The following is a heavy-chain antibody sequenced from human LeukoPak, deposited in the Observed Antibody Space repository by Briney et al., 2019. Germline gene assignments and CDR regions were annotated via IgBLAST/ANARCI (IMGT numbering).Heavy chain of an antibody. D-gene: IGHD1-14*01. CDR3: ARESEGVDY. CDR2: ISYEGSNK. Sequence: GGSLRLSCAASGFTFSSYAMHWVRQAPGKGLEWVAVISYEGSNKYYADSVKGRFTISRDNSKNTLYLQMNSLRAEDTAAYYCARESEGVDYWGQGTLVTVSS. J-gene: IGHJ4*02. V-gene: IGHV3-30-3*01. CDR1: GFTFSSYA.